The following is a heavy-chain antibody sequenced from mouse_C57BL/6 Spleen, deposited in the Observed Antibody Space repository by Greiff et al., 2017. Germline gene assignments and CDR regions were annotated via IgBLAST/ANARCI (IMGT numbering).Heavy chain of an antibody. D-gene: IGHD2-4*01. CDR2: IYPGDGDT. J-gene: IGHJ2*01. CDR1: GYAFSSSW. V-gene: IGHV1-82*01. Sequence: QVQLQQSGPELVKPGASVKISCKASGYAFSSSWMNWVKQRPGKGLEWIGRIYPGDGDTNYNGKFKGKATLTADKSSSPAYMQLSSLTSEDSAVYFCARGGYDYGQIFDYWGQGTTLTVSS. CDR3: ARGGYDYGQIFDY.